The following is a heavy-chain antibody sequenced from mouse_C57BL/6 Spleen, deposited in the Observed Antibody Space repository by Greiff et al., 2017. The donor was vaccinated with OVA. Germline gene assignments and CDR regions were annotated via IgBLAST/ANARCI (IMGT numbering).Heavy chain of an antibody. CDR1: GYSITSGYY. Sequence: EVQVVESGPGLVKPSQSLSLTCSVTGYSITSGYYWNWIRQFPGNKLEWMGYISYDGSNNYNPSLKNRISITRDTSKNQFFLKLNSVTTEDTATYYCAKGGHYDYSWFAYWGQGTLVTVSA. CDR3: AKGGHYDYSWFAY. J-gene: IGHJ3*01. V-gene: IGHV3-6*01. D-gene: IGHD2-4*01. CDR2: ISYDGSN.